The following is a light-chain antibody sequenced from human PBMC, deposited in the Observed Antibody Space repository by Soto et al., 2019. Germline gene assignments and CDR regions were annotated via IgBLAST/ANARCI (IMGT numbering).Light chain of an antibody. CDR1: TSDIGTYNF. CDR3: SSYSSSNTLVV. V-gene: IGLV2-14*01. J-gene: IGLJ1*01. CDR2: EVT. Sequence: QSALTQPASVSGSPGQSVTISCTGTTSDIGTYNFVSWYQQHPGKAPKLMIYEVTNRPSGVSNRFSGSKSGNTASLTISGLQAEDEDDYYCSSYSSSNTLVVFGTGTKVTVL.